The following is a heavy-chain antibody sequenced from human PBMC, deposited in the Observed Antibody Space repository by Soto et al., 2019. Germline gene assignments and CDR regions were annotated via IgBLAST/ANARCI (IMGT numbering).Heavy chain of an antibody. CDR3: ARDGSSGYDHPSTRYSGMDV. CDR2: INPNSGGT. V-gene: IGHV1-2*04. D-gene: IGHD5-12*01. J-gene: IGHJ6*02. Sequence: ASVKVSCKASGYTFTGYYMHWVRQAPGQGLEWMGWINPNSGGTNYAQKFQGWVTMTRDTSISTAYMELSRLRSDDTAVYYCARDGSSGYDHPSTRYSGMDVWGQGTTVTVSS. CDR1: GYTFTGYY.